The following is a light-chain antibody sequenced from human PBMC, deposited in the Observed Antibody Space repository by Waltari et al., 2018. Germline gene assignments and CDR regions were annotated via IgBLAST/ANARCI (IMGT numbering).Light chain of an antibody. CDR1: PSVTSR. CDR3: QQERNWLLT. V-gene: IGKV3D-20*02. J-gene: IGKJ1*01. CDR2: DTS. Sequence: EIVLRQSPDTLSLSPRERATLSCRASPSVTSRLAWYQQKPGQAPRLLLYDTSCRATGIPDRFSGSGSGTDFTLTISSLEPEDVAVYFCQQERNWLLTFGQGTKVEIK.